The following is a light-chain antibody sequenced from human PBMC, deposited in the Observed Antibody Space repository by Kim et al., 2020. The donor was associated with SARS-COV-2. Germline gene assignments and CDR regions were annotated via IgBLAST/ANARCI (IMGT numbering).Light chain of an antibody. CDR1: QSVSSY. J-gene: IGKJ2*01. Sequence: EILLTQSPATLSLSPGERATPSCRASQSVSSYLAWYQQKPGQAPRLLIYDASNRATGIPARFSGSGSGTDFTLTISSLEPEDFAVYYCQQRSNWPPYTFGQGTKLEI. V-gene: IGKV3-11*01. CDR2: DAS. CDR3: QQRSNWPPYT.